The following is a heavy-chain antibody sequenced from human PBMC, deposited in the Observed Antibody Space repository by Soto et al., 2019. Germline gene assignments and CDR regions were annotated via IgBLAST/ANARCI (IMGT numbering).Heavy chain of an antibody. V-gene: IGHV4-30-2*01. Sequence: PSETLSLTCAVSGGSISSGGYSWSWIRQPPGKGLEWIGYIYHSGSTYYNPSLKSRVTISVDRSKNQFSLKLSSVTAADTAVYSCARAPSGDYTEGGNAFDIWRQGTMVTVSS. D-gene: IGHD4-17*01. CDR3: ARAPSGDYTEGGNAFDI. CDR2: IYHSGST. J-gene: IGHJ3*02. CDR1: GGSISSGGYS.